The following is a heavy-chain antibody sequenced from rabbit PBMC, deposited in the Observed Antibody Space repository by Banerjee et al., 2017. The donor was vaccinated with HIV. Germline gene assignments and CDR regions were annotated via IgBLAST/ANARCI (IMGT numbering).Heavy chain of an antibody. V-gene: IGHV1S47*01. J-gene: IGHJ6*01. CDR1: GFDFSSNA. CDR3: ARDSGTSFSTYGMDL. CDR2: IDLGDGST. D-gene: IGHD8-1*01. Sequence: QEQLVESGGGLVQPEGSLTLTCKAAGFDFSSNAMCWVRQAPGKGLEWIACIDLGDGSTYDASWVNGRFSISKTSSTTVTLQMTSLTAADTATYFCARDSGTSFSTYGMDLWGPGTLVTVS.